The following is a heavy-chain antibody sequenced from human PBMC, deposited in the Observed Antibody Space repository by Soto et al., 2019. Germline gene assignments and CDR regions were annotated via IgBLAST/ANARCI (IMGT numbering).Heavy chain of an antibody. J-gene: IGHJ5*02. CDR1: GGSISSSSYY. D-gene: IGHD6-6*01. Sequence: QLQLQESGPGLVKPSETLSLTCTVSGGSISSSSYYWGWIRQPPGKGLEWIGSIYYSGSTYHNPSPNRRVAIAVDSSKNLCSLKLSSVIAADTAVYYCARHSHAARWKLGWFGPWGQGTLVTVSS. V-gene: IGHV4-39*01. CDR2: IYYSGST. CDR3: ARHSHAARWKLGWFGP.